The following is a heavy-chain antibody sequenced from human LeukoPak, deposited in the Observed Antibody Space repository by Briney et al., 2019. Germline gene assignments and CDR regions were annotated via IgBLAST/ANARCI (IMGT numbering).Heavy chain of an antibody. CDR1: GFTFSGYA. V-gene: IGHV3-64*01. J-gene: IGHJ4*02. Sequence: GGSLRLSCAASGFTFSGYAMHWVRQAPGKGLEYVSAISSNGGSTYYANSVKGRFTISRDNSKNTLYLQMGSLRAEDMAVYYCARDTGAAMAYFDYWGQGTLVTVSS. D-gene: IGHD5-18*01. CDR3: ARDTGAAMAYFDY. CDR2: ISSNGGST.